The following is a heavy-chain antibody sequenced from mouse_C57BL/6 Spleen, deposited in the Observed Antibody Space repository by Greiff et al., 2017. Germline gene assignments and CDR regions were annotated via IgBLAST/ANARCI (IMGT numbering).Heavy chain of an antibody. V-gene: IGHV5-17*01. CDR2: ISSGSSTI. D-gene: IGHD2-4*01. J-gene: IGHJ2*01. Sequence: EVKLMESGGGLVKPGGSLKLSCAASGFTFSDYGMHWVRQAPEKGLEWVAYISSGSSTIYYADTVKGRFTISRYNAKNTLFLQMTSLRSEDTAMYYCARNYDYDEDFDYWGQGTTLTVSS. CDR3: ARNYDYDEDFDY. CDR1: GFTFSDYG.